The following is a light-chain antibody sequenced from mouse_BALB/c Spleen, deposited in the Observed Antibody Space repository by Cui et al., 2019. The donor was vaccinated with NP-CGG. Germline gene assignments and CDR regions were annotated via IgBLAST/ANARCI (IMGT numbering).Light chain of an antibody. CDR2: GTN. CDR3: ALWYSNHWV. V-gene: IGLV1*01. CDR1: TGAVTTSNY. Sequence: VVPQELALTTSPGETVTLTCRSSTGAVTTSNYANWVQEKPDHLFTGLIGGTNNRVPGVPARFSGSLIGDKAALTITGAQTEDEAIYFCALWYSNHWVFGGGTKLTVL. J-gene: IGLJ1*01.